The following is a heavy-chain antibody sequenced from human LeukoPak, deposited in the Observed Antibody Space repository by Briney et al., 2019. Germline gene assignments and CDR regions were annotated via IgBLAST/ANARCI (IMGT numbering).Heavy chain of an antibody. D-gene: IGHD1-26*01. Sequence: PGRSLRLSCAASGFTFSSYGMHWVRQAPGKGLEWVAVIWYDGSNKYYADSVKGRFTLSRDNSKNTLYLQMNSLRAEDTAVYYCAKEATTEPLSYFDYWGQGTLVTVSS. CDR2: IWYDGSNK. CDR3: AKEATTEPLSYFDY. J-gene: IGHJ4*02. V-gene: IGHV3-33*06. CDR1: GFTFSSYG.